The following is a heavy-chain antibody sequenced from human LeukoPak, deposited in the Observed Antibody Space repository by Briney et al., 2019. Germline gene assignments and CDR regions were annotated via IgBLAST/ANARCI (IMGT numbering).Heavy chain of an antibody. CDR3: ARQISENEDY. J-gene: IGHJ4*02. D-gene: IGHD1-1*01. Sequence: SETLSLTCSVSGVSISGSYWIWIRQPPGRGLEWIASIFYREGFSYGGTSFYNPSLESRVTISVDTSKNAFSLKLTSVTAADTAVYYCARQISENEDYWGQGTLVTVSS. CDR1: GVSISGSY. CDR2: IFYREGFSYGGTS. V-gene: IGHV4-59*05.